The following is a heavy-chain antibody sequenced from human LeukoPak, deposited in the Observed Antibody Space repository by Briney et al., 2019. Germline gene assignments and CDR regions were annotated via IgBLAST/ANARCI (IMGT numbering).Heavy chain of an antibody. CDR3: AKGSIVGATSYYYLDV. D-gene: IGHD1-26*01. CDR1: GFTFDDYG. J-gene: IGHJ6*03. Sequence: GGSLRLSCAASGFTFDDYGMSWVRQAPGKGLEWVSGINWNGGSTGYADSVKGRFTISRDNAKNSLYLQMNSLRAEDTAVYYCAKGSIVGATSYYYLDVWGTGTTVTVSS. CDR2: INWNGGST. V-gene: IGHV3-20*04.